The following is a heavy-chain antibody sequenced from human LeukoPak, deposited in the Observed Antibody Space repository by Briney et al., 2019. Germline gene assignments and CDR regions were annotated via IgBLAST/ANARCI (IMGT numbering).Heavy chain of an antibody. Sequence: GRSLRLSCAASGFTFSSYAMHWVRQAPGKGLEWVAVISYDGSNKYYADSVKGRFTISRDNSKNTLYLQMNSLRAEDTAVYYCARDLDYGDYSPDYWGQGTLVIVSS. CDR3: ARDLDYGDYSPDY. J-gene: IGHJ4*02. V-gene: IGHV3-30-3*01. D-gene: IGHD4-17*01. CDR2: ISYDGSNK. CDR1: GFTFSSYA.